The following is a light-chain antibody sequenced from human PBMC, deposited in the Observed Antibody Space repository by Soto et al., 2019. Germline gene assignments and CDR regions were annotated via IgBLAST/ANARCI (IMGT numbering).Light chain of an antibody. CDR3: SSYTTSTTVI. V-gene: IGLV2-14*03. CDR1: SSYIGDHNS. Sequence: QSALTQPASVSGSPGQSITISCTGTSSYIGDHNSVSWYLQQPGKAPKLMIYAVSNRPSGVSNRFSGSKSGNTASLTISGLQAEDEADYYCSSYTTSTTVIFGGGTKLTVL. J-gene: IGLJ2*01. CDR2: AVS.